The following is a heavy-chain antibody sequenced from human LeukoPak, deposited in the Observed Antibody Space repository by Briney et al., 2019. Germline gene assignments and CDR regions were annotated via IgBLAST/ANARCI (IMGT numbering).Heavy chain of an antibody. Sequence: SETLSLTCAVYGGSFSGYYWAWIRQPPGKGLEWIGEINHSGNTKYNPSLKSRVTISVDTSKNQFSLKLSSVTAADTAVYYCARGRKYYDSSGYIFDYWGQGTLVTVSS. CDR1: GGSFSGYY. CDR2: INHSGNT. D-gene: IGHD3-22*01. V-gene: IGHV4-34*01. J-gene: IGHJ4*02. CDR3: ARGRKYYDSSGYIFDY.